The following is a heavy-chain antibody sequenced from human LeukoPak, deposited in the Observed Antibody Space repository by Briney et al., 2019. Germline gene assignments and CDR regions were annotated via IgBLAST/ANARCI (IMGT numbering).Heavy chain of an antibody. V-gene: IGHV4-34*01. CDR2: INHSGST. D-gene: IGHD6-19*01. Sequence: SETLSLTCAVYGGSFSGYYWSWIRQPPGKGLEWIGEINHSGSTNYNPSLKSRVTISVDTSKNQFSLRLSSVTAADTAVYYCARLSSSGWNSHDYWGQGTLVTVSS. CDR3: ARLSSSGWNSHDY. CDR1: GGSFSGYY. J-gene: IGHJ4*02.